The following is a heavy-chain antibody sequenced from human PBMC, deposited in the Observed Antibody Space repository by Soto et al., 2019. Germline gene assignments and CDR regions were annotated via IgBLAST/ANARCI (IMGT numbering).Heavy chain of an antibody. CDR2: ISWNSGSI. V-gene: IGHV3-9*01. CDR3: AKGMAYYYDSSGLIDY. CDR1: GFTFDDYA. Sequence: EVQLVESGGGLVQPGRSLRLSCAASGFTFDDYAMHWVRQAPGKGLEWVSGISWNSGSIGYADSVKGRFTISRDNAKNSLYLKMNSLRAEDTALYYCAKGMAYYYDSSGLIDYWGQGTLVTVSS. D-gene: IGHD3-22*01. J-gene: IGHJ4*02.